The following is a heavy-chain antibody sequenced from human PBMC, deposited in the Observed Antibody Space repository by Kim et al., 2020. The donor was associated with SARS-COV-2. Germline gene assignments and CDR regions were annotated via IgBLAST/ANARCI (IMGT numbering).Heavy chain of an antibody. CDR3: ARGPAATYYYGMDV. Sequence: NPALKSRDTIPVDTSKNQFSLKLSSVTAADTAVYYCARGPAATYYYGMDVWGQGTTVTVSS. J-gene: IGHJ6*02. V-gene: IGHV4-59*09. D-gene: IGHD2-2*01.